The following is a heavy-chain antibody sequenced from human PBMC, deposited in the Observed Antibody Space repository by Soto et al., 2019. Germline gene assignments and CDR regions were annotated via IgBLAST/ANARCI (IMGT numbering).Heavy chain of an antibody. CDR2: VNHSGST. CDR1: GGSFSGYY. J-gene: IGHJ4*02. V-gene: IGHV4-34*01. Sequence: SETLSLTCAVYGGSFSGYYWSWIRQPPGKGLEWIGEVNHSGSTNYNPSLKSRVTISVDTSKNQFSLKLSSVTAADTAVYYCARAQWLVPFDYWGQGTLVTVSS. CDR3: ARAQWLVPFDY. D-gene: IGHD6-19*01.